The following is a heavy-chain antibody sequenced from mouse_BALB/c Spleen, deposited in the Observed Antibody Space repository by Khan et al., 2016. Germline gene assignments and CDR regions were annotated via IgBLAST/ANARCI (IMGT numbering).Heavy chain of an antibody. V-gene: IGHV1-69*02. Sequence: VQLQQPGAELVRPGPSVKLSCKAPGYTFTSYWINWMKQRPGQGLEWIGNIYPFDRYTNYNQKFKDTATLTVDKSSSPAYMQLSSPTSEDSAIYYGTRGESSMIRGFAYWGQGTLVTVSA. CDR1: GYTFTSYW. D-gene: IGHD2-4*01. CDR2: IYPFDRYT. CDR3: TRGESSMIRGFAY. J-gene: IGHJ3*01.